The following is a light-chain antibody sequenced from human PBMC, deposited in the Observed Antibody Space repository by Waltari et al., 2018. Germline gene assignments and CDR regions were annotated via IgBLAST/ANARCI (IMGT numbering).Light chain of an antibody. V-gene: IGLV1-40*01. J-gene: IGLJ2*01. CDR3: QSYDSSLSGSDVV. CDR1: SSNIGAPYD. Sequence: QSVLTQPPSVSGAPGQRVTISCTGSSSNIGAPYDVHWYRQLPGTAPQLLIFGNSNRPAGVPDRFSGSKSGTSASLAITGLQAEEEADYYCQSYDSSLSGSDVVFGGGTKLTVL. CDR2: GNS.